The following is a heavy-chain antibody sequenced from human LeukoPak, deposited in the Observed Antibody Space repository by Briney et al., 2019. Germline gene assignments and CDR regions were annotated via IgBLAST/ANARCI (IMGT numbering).Heavy chain of an antibody. V-gene: IGHV4-34*01. Sequence: SETLSLTCAVYGGSFSGYYWSWIRQPPGKGLEWIGEINHSGSTNYNPYLKSRVTISVDTSKNQFSLKLSSVTAADTAVYYCARLIRVRYCSSTSCYPHKDVWGKGTTVTISS. CDR1: GGSFSGYY. CDR3: ARLIRVRYCSSTSCYPHKDV. D-gene: IGHD2-2*01. CDR2: INHSGST. J-gene: IGHJ6*04.